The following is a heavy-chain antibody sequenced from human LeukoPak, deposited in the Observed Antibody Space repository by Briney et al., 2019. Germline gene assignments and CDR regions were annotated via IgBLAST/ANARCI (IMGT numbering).Heavy chain of an antibody. CDR2: IYYSGST. D-gene: IGHD3-10*01. CDR3: ARHLWFGELLSPAYDY. V-gene: IGHV4-39*01. J-gene: IGHJ4*02. CDR1: GGSISSSSYY. Sequence: PSETLSLTCTVSGGSISSSSYYWGWIRQPPGKGLEWIGSIYYSGSTYYNPSLKSRVTISVDTSKNQFSLKLSSVTAADTAVYYCARHLWFGELLSPAYDYWGQGTLVTVSP.